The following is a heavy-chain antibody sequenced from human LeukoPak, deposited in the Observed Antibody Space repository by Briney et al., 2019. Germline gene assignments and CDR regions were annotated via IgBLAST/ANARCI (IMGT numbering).Heavy chain of an antibody. J-gene: IGHJ4*02. D-gene: IGHD3-22*01. CDR2: ISSSSSYI. Sequence: GGSLRLSCAASGFTFSSYSMNWVRQAPGKGLEWVSSISSSSSYIYYADSVKGRFTISRDNAKNSLYLQMNSLRAEDTAVYYCARDSANYYDSSGYDYWGQGTLVTVSS. V-gene: IGHV3-21*01. CDR1: GFTFSSYS. CDR3: ARDSANYYDSSGYDY.